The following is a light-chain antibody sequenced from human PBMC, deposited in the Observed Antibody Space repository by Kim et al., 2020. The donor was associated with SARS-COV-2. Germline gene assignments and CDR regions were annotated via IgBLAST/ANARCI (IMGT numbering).Light chain of an antibody. Sequence: EIVLTQSPATLSLSPGERATLSCRASQSVSKSLGWYQQKTGQAPRLLIYDASNRATVIPARFSGSGSGTDFTLTISSLEPEDFAVYYCQQRSKWPLTFGGGTKVDIK. CDR3: QQRSKWPLT. CDR2: DAS. J-gene: IGKJ4*01. CDR1: QSVSKS. V-gene: IGKV3-11*01.